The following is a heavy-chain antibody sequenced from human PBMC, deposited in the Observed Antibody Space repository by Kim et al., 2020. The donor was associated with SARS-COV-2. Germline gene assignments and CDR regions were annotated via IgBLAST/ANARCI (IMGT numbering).Heavy chain of an antibody. CDR2: IYYSGST. V-gene: IGHV4-39*01. J-gene: IGHJ4*02. D-gene: IGHD3-16*01. CDR3: ARRLGVSIFDY. Sequence: SETLSLTCTVSGGSISSSSYYWGWIRQPPGKGLEWIGSIYYSGSTYYNPSLKSRVTISVDTSKNQFSLKLSSVTAADTAVYYCARRLGVSIFDYWGQGTLVTVSS. CDR1: GGSISSSSYY.